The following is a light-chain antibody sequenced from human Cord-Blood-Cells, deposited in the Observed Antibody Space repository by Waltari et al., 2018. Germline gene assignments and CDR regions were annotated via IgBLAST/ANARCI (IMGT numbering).Light chain of an antibody. Sequence: DIQMTQSPPSLAASVGDRVTLTCRASQSISSYLNWYQQKPGKAPKLLIYAASSLQSGVPSRFSGSGSVTDFTLTISSLQPEDFATYYCQQSYSTPFTFGPGTKVDIK. CDR1: QSISSY. J-gene: IGKJ3*01. CDR2: AAS. CDR3: QQSYSTPFT. V-gene: IGKV1-39*01.